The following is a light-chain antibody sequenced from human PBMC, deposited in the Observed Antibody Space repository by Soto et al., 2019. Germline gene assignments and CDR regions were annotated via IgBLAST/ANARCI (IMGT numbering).Light chain of an antibody. Sequence: QSALTQPASVSGSPGQSITISYTGTSSDVGGYKFVSWYQQHPGKAPKLMIYEVSNRPSGVSNRFSGSKSGNTASLTISGLQAEDEADYYCSSYTTSSTRVFGGGTKLTVL. CDR2: EVS. CDR3: SSYTTSSTRV. J-gene: IGLJ3*02. CDR1: SSDVGGYKF. V-gene: IGLV2-14*01.